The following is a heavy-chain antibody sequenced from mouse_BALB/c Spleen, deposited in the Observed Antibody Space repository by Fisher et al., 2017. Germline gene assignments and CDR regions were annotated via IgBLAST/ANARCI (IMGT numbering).Heavy chain of an antibody. Sequence: KFKGKATLTVDKSSSTAYMQLSSLTSEDSAVYYCTRRKYGNGLAMDYWGQGTSVTVSS. J-gene: IGHJ4*01. D-gene: IGHD2-10*02. CDR3: TRRKYGNGLAMDY. V-gene: IGHV1-64*01.